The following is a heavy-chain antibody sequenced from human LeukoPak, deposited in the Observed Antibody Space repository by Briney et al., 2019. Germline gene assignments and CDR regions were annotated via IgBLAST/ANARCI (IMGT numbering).Heavy chain of an antibody. CDR2: INPNSGGT. Sequence: ASVKVSCKASGYTFTGYYMHWVRQAPGQGLEWMGWINPNSGGTNYAQKFQGRVTMTRDTSISTAYMELSRLRSDDTAVYYCARDSPLRFLEWLLPTPYYFDYWGQGTLVTVSS. D-gene: IGHD3-3*01. J-gene: IGHJ4*02. CDR3: ARDSPLRFLEWLLPTPYYFDY. CDR1: GYTFTGYY. V-gene: IGHV1-2*02.